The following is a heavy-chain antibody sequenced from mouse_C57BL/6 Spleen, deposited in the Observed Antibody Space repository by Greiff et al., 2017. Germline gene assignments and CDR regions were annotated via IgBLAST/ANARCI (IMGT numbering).Heavy chain of an antibody. CDR3: ARRNYYGISYDYFDS. V-gene: IGHV1-82*01. D-gene: IGHD1-1*01. CDR1: GYAFSSSW. CDR2: IYPGDGDT. Sequence: QVQLQQSGPELVKPGASVKISCKASGYAFSSSWMNWVKQRPGKGLEWIGRIYPGDGDTNYNGKFKGKATLTADKSSSTAYMQLSSLTSEDSAVSFCARRNYYGISYDYFDSWGEGTTLTVSS. J-gene: IGHJ2*01.